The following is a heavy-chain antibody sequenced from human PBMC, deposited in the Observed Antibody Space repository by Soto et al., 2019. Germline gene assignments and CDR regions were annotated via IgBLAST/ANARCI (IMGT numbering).Heavy chain of an antibody. CDR3: ARGFLDTGDSRGFYDV. Sequence: PSETLSLTCAVYGGSSSAYYWSWIRQPPGKGLEWIGEINHSGGTSYNPSLKSRVTISVDTSKSQFSLKLTSVTAADRAVYYCARGFLDTGDSRGFYDVWGQGAPVTVSS. CDR1: GGSSSAYY. CDR2: INHSGGT. D-gene: IGHD3-22*01. J-gene: IGHJ4*02. V-gene: IGHV4-34*01.